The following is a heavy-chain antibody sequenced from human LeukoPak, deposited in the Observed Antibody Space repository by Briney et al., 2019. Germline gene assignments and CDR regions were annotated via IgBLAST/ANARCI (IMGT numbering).Heavy chain of an antibody. D-gene: IGHD5-18*01. J-gene: IGHJ4*02. V-gene: IGHV3-30*18. Sequence: PGRSLRLSCAASGFTFSSYGMHWVRQARGKGLEWVAVISYDGRNKYYADSVKGRFTISRDNSKNTLYLQMNSLRAEDTAVYYCAKDRYSYAYEYFDCRGQGTLVTVSS. CDR1: GFTFSSYG. CDR3: AKDRYSYAYEYFDC. CDR2: ISYDGRNK.